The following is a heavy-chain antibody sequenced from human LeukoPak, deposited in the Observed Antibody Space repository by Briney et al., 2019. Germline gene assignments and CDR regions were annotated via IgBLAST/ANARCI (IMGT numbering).Heavy chain of an antibody. J-gene: IGHJ4*02. CDR2: ITTGDGNT. V-gene: IGHV3-23*01. Sequence: GGSLRLSCTASGFTFSSYIMTWVRQAPGKGLKWVSTITTGDGNTYYADSVKGRFTVSRDDSKNTLYLQMNSLRAEDTAVYYCARGGPDWLLLVFSYWGQGTLVTVSS. CDR1: GFTFSSYI. CDR3: ARGGPDWLLLVFSY. D-gene: IGHD3-9*01.